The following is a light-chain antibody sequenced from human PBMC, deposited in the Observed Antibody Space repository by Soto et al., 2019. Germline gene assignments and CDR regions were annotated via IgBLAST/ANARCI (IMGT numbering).Light chain of an antibody. CDR3: QTWGTGIQV. CDR2: LNSDGSH. V-gene: IGLV4-69*01. CDR1: SGHSSYA. J-gene: IGLJ2*01. Sequence: QSVLTQSPSASDSLGASVKLTCTLSSGHSSYAIAWHQQQPEKGPRYLMKLNSDGSHSKGDGIPDRFSGSSSGAERYRTITSLQSEDEADYYCQTWGTGIQVFGGGTKLTVL.